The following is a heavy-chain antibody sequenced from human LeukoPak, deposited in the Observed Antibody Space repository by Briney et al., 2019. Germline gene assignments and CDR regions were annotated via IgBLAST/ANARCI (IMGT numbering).Heavy chain of an antibody. CDR3: ARDEGRWDYDFWSGYYGNAFDI. J-gene: IGHJ3*02. CDR2: INPSGGST. D-gene: IGHD3-3*01. CDR1: GYTFTSYY. V-gene: IGHV1-46*01. Sequence: ASVKVSCKASGYTFTSYYMHWVRQAPGQGLEWMGIINPSGGSTSYAQKFQGRVTMTRDTSTSTVYMELSSLRSEDTAVYYRARDEGRWDYDFWSGYYGNAFDIWGQGTMVTVSS.